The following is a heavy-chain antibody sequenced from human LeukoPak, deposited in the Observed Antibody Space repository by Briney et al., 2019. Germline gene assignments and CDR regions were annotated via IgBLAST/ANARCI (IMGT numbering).Heavy chain of an antibody. D-gene: IGHD3-22*01. CDR2: ISGSGGST. CDR1: GFTFSSYA. CDR3: AKGRYYHDNSDAFEV. J-gene: IGHJ3*01. Sequence: GGSLRLSCAASGFTFSSYAISWVRQAPGKGLEWVSAISGSGGSTYYADSVKGRFTISRDNSKNTLYLQMNSLRAEDTAVYQCAKGRYYHDNSDAFEVWGQGTMVTVSS. V-gene: IGHV3-23*01.